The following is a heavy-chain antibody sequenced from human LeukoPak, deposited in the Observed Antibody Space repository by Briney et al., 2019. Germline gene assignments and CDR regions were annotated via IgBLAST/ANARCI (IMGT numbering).Heavy chain of an antibody. CDR1: GGSISNYY. CDR3: ARHGTAGI. J-gene: IGHJ4*02. Sequence: PSETLSLTCTVSGGSISNYYWNWIRQSPGKGLEWIGHIYYTGSTNYNPSLKSRVTISVDTSKNQFSLKLTSVTAADTAVYYCARHGTAGIWGQGTLVTVSS. D-gene: IGHD6-13*01. CDR2: IYYTGST. V-gene: IGHV4-59*08.